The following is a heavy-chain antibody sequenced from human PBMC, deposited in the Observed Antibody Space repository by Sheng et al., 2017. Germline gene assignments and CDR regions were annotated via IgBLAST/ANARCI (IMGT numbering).Heavy chain of an antibody. Sequence: QVQLQQWGAGLLKPSETLSLTCAVYGGSFSGYYWSWIRQPPGKGLEWIGEINHSGSSNYNPSLKSRVTISVDTSKNQFSLKLSSVTAADTAVYYCARVRAVVYYYYYGMDVWGQGPRVTVSS. CDR2: INHSGSS. V-gene: IGHV4-34*01. CDR1: GGSFSGYY. J-gene: IGHJ6*02. CDR3: ARVRAVVYYYYYGMDV.